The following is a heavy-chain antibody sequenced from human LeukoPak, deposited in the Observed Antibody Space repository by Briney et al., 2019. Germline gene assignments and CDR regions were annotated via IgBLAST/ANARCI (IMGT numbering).Heavy chain of an antibody. CDR1: GFTFSSYA. V-gene: IGHV3-30*04. J-gene: IGHJ4*02. Sequence: GRSLRLSCAASGFTFSSYAMHWVRQAPGKGLEWVAVISYDGSNKYYADSVKGRFTISRDNSKNTLYLQMNSLRAEDTAVYYCARDSLPYAESYFDCWGQGTLVTVSS. CDR2: ISYDGSNK. CDR3: ARDSLPYAESYFDC.